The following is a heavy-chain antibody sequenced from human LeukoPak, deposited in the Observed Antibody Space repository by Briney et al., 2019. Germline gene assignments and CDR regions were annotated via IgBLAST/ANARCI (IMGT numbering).Heavy chain of an antibody. CDR1: GGSISSGSYY. CDR3: ARESDYYYYYMDV. J-gene: IGHJ6*03. V-gene: IGHV4-61*02. Sequence: SETLSLTCTVSGGSISSGSYYWSWIRQPAGKGLEWIGRIYTGGSTNYNPSLKSRVTISVDTSKNQFSLKLSSVTAADTAVYYCARESDYYYYYMDVWGKGTTVTVSS. CDR2: IYTGGST.